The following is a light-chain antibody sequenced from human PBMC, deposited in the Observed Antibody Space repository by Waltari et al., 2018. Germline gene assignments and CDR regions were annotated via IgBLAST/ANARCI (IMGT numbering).Light chain of an antibody. CDR1: QDISSY. CDR2: SAS. CDR3: QHFNRYPLT. Sequence: DIQLTQSPVFLSASVGVRVTITCRASQDISSYLAWYQQKPGKAPNLLIHSASTLQSGVASRFSGSGSGTEFTLTISSLQPEDFATYYCQHFNRYPLTFGGGTKVEIK. J-gene: IGKJ4*01. V-gene: IGKV1-9*01.